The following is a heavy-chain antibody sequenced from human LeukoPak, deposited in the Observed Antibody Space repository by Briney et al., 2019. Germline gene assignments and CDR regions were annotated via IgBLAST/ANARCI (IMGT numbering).Heavy chain of an antibody. CDR2: IYYGGST. J-gene: IGHJ4*02. D-gene: IGHD3-3*01. CDR3: ARLSRGFSSGLHDF. V-gene: IGHV4-39*07. Sequence: PSETLSLTCPVSGDSISSSSDFWGWIRQPPGKGLEWIGSIYYGGSTNYNPSLKSRVTISVDTSKNQLSLKVRSVTAADTAVYYCARLSRGFSSGLHDFWGQGTLVTVSS. CDR1: GDSISSSSDF.